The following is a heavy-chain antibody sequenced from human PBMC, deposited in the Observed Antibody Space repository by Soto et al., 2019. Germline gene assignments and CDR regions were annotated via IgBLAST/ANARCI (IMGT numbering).Heavy chain of an antibody. CDR3: ARGATDSYTGSRIFDG. D-gene: IGHD3-10*01. J-gene: IGHJ4*02. Sequence: GSSLRLSFVPSGITFGGRAMSWGGQAPGEGREGGATITDTGGDTKYADSVRGRCTMSRDNSKKTLYLQMTSLRVEDSALYYCARGATDSYTGSRIFDGWGRGTLGTVAS. CDR1: GITFGGRA. V-gene: IGHV3-23*01. CDR2: ITDTGGDT.